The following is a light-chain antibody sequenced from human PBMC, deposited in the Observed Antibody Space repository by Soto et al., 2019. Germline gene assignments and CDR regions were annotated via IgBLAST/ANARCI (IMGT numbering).Light chain of an antibody. J-gene: IGLJ2*01. CDR3: SSYTTSSTVL. CDR2: DVS. Sequence: QSVLTQPASLSVSPGQSSTIPCTGTSSDVGDYHYVSWYQQHPGKAPKLMIYDVSYRPSGVSNRFAGSKSGDTASLTISGLQAEDEADYYCSSYTTSSTVLFGGGTKVTVL. CDR1: SSDVGDYHY. V-gene: IGLV2-14*03.